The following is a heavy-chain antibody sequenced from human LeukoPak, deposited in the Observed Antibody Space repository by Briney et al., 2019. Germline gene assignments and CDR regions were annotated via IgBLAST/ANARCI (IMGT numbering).Heavy chain of an antibody. Sequence: ASVKVSCKASGYTFTSYAMNWVRQAPGQGLEWMGWINPNSGGTNYAQKFQGRLTMTRDMSTSTVYMELSSLRSEDTAFYYCARDNDFDYWGQGTLVTVSS. CDR1: GYTFTSYA. D-gene: IGHD2-8*01. V-gene: IGHV1-2*02. CDR2: INPNSGGT. CDR3: ARDNDFDY. J-gene: IGHJ4*02.